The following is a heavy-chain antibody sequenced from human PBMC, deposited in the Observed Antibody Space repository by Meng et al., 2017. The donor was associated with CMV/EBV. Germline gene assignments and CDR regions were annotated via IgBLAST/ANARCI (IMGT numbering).Heavy chain of an antibody. Sequence: GSLRLSCTVSGGSISSYYWSWIRQPPGKGLEWIGYIYYSGSTNYNPSLKSRVTISVDTSKNQFSLKLSSVTAADTAVYYCARGGIAAAGTYYYGMDVWGQGTTVTVSS. V-gene: IGHV4-59*01. J-gene: IGHJ6*02. CDR1: GGSISSYY. CDR2: IYYSGST. D-gene: IGHD6-13*01. CDR3: ARGGIAAAGTYYYGMDV.